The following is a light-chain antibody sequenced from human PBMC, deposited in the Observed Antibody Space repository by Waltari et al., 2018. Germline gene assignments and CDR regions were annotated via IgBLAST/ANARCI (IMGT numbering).Light chain of an antibody. CDR2: KSS. CDR3: QQYNIYPLT. CDR1: QSISAY. Sequence: DIQMTQSPSTLSASVGDRVTITCRASQSISAYLAWYQQKPGKAPKLLIYKSSTVESGVPSRFSGSGSGTEFTLTISGLQHDDFATYYCQQYNIYPLTFGGGTKVEIK. V-gene: IGKV1-5*03. J-gene: IGKJ4*01.